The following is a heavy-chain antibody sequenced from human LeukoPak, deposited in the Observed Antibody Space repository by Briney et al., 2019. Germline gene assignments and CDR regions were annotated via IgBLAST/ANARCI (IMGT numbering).Heavy chain of an antibody. CDR1: GFIFTNYA. J-gene: IGHJ4*02. V-gene: IGHV3-21*01. Sequence: GGSLRLSCAASGFIFTNYAMNWVRQAPGKGLEWVASISTSSTFIYCADSVKGRFTISRDNAKNSLNLQMNSLRAEDTAVYYCARDRDTVTTYYFDYWGQGTLVTVSS. CDR2: ISTSSTFI. D-gene: IGHD4-11*01. CDR3: ARDRDTVTTYYFDY.